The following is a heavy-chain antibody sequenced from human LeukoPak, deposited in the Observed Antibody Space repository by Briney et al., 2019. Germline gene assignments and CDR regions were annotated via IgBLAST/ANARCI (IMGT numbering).Heavy chain of an antibody. CDR3: ARVHARYSSGWYGIDY. CDR2: IYHSGST. V-gene: IGHV4-30-2*01. Sequence: SETLSLACAVSGVSISSGGYSWSWIRQPPGKGLEWIGYIYHSGSTYYNPSLKSRVTISVDRSKNQFSLKLTSVTAADTAVYYCARVHARYSSGWYGIDYWGQGTLVTVSS. D-gene: IGHD6-19*01. J-gene: IGHJ4*02. CDR1: GVSISSGGYS.